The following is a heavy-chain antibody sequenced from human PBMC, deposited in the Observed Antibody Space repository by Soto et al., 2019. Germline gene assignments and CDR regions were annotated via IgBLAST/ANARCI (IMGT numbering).Heavy chain of an antibody. CDR3: ARQNSGYDWYGYYYYMDV. CDR1: GGSISSSSYY. V-gene: IGHV4-39*01. D-gene: IGHD5-12*01. Sequence: PSETLSLTCTVSGGSISSSSYYWGWIRQPPGKGLEWIGSIYYSGSTYYNPSLKSRVTISVDTSKNQFSLKLSSVTAADTAVYYCARQNSGYDWYGYYYYMDVWGKGTAVTVSS. J-gene: IGHJ6*03. CDR2: IYYSGST.